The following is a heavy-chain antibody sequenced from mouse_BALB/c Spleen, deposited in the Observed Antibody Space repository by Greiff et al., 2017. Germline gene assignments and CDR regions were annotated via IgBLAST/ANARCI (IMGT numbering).Heavy chain of an antibody. V-gene: IGHV3-2*02. CDR2: ISYSGST. CDR3: ARGDGRFAY. D-gene: IGHD2-1*01. Sequence: EVQVVESGPGLVKPSQSRSLTCTATGYSITSYYVWNWLRQLPENQLEWMGYISYSGSTSYDPSLKSRISITRDTSKNQFFLQLKSVTTEDTATYYCARGDGRFAYWGQGTLVTVSA. J-gene: IGHJ3*01. CDR1: GYSITSYYV.